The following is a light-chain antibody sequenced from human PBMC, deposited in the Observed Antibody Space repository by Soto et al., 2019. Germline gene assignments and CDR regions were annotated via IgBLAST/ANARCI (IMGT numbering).Light chain of an antibody. CDR2: GAS. CDR3: QQDGSSPPWT. CDR1: QSVSSSY. J-gene: IGKJ1*01. V-gene: IGKV3-20*01. Sequence: EIVLTQSPGTLSLSPGERATLSCRASQSVSSSYLAWYQQKPGQAPRLLIYGASSRATAIPDRFSGSGSGTDFTLTISRLEPEDFAVYYCQQDGSSPPWTFGQGTKVEIK.